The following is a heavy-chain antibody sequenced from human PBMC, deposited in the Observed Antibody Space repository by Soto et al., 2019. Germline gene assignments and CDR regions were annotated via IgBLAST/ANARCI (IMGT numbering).Heavy chain of an antibody. CDR3: ARAPDTPSIFGVALTYFFDY. Sequence: QVQLQESGPGLVKPSQTLSLTCTVSGGSISSGTSYWSGIRQRPGNGLERMGYIFYSGRFYYTPSLRGRVMILADTSKNQFTLRLSSVTAADTAVYYCARAPDTPSIFGVALTYFFDYWGQGTLVTVSS. J-gene: IGHJ4*02. CDR2: IFYSGRF. V-gene: IGHV4-31*03. D-gene: IGHD3-3*01. CDR1: GGSISSGTSY.